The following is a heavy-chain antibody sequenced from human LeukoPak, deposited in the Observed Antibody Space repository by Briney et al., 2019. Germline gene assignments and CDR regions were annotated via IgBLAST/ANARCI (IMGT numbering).Heavy chain of an antibody. V-gene: IGHV4-59*08. CDR2: ISDIGSI. D-gene: IGHD6-13*01. CDR1: GGSISSYY. J-gene: IGHJ4*02. Sequence: SETLSLTCSVSGGSISSYYWSWIRQPPGKGLEWIAYISDIGSINYNPSLKSRVTISLDTSKNQFSLKLSSVTAADTAVYYCARHRKGSSSFFDYWGQGTLVTVSS. CDR3: ARHRKGSSSFFDY.